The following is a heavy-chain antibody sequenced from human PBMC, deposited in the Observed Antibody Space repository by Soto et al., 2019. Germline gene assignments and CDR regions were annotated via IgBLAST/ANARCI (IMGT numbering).Heavy chain of an antibody. CDR2: IKSKVDGGTT. Sequence: EVQLVESGGGLVKPGGSLRLGCEVSGFTVGSAWMNWVRQAPGKGLVWFCRIKSKVDGGTTDYAEPVKGRFTISIDDSKNTLYLQMESLKTEDTAVYYCTSGPQRDLTEEMDSSWGQGTLVTVSS. V-gene: IGHV3-15*07. D-gene: IGHD2-21*02. CDR3: TSGPQRDLTEEMDSS. J-gene: IGHJ5*02. CDR1: GFTVGSAW.